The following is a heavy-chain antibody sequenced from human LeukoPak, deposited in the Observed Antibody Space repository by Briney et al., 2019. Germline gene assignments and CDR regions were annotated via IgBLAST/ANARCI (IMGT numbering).Heavy chain of an antibody. D-gene: IGHD2-15*01. V-gene: IGHV4-39*01. CDR3: ARHVPIGGSYTVDY. J-gene: IGHJ4*02. Sequence: SETLSLTCTVSGGSISGSSYYWGWIRQPPGKGLEWIGSIYYSGSTYYNPSLKSRVTISVDTSKNQFSLKLSSVTAADTAVYYCARHVPIGGSYTVDYWGQGTLVTVSS. CDR2: IYYSGST. CDR1: GGSISGSSYY.